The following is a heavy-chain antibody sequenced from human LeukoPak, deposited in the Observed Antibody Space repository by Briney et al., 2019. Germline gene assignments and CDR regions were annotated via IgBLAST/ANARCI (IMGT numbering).Heavy chain of an antibody. Sequence: SETLSLTCTVSGYSISSGYYWGWIRQPPGKGLEWIGSIYHSGSTYYNPSLKSRVTISVDTSKNQFSLKLSSVTAADTAVYYCASGSSGWYQSTSMIAFDIWGQGTMVTVSS. D-gene: IGHD6-19*01. CDR2: IYHSGST. CDR1: GYSISSGYY. CDR3: ASGSSGWYQSTSMIAFDI. V-gene: IGHV4-38-2*02. J-gene: IGHJ3*02.